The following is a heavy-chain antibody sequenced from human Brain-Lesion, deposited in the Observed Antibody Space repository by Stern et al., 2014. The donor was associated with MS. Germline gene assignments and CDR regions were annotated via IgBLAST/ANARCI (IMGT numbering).Heavy chain of an antibody. CDR3: ARDQRGITIFGVVTDYYYLGMDV. J-gene: IGHJ6*02. Sequence: VQLVESGAEVKKPGASVKVSCRTSGYIFTGYYIHWVRKAPGQGLERKAWINPNTGGTKHAQKFQGRVTMSRDTSISTAYVELSSLTSDDTAVYYCARDQRGITIFGVVTDYYYLGMDVWGQGTTVTVSS. V-gene: IGHV1-2*02. CDR2: INPNTGGT. CDR1: GYIFTGYY. D-gene: IGHD3-3*01.